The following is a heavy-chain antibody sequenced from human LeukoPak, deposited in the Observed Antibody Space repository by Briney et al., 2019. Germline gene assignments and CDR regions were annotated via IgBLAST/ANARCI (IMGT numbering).Heavy chain of an antibody. CDR2: IRTGGDT. CDR3: AREENGGVYDDGFDI. J-gene: IGHJ3*02. D-gene: IGHD5/OR15-5a*01. CDR1: GFTVKKNF. Sequence: PGGSLRLSCAAPGFTVKKNFMYWVRQAPGKGLEWVSVIRTGGDTHYADSVKGRFSISRDDSKNTIYLQMNSLRAEDTAVYYCAREENGGVYDDGFDIWGQGAMVIVSS. V-gene: IGHV3-53*01.